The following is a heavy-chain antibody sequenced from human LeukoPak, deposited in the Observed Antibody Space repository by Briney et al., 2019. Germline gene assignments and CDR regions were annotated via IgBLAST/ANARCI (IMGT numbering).Heavy chain of an antibody. CDR2: VGGSDGST. D-gene: IGHD6-13*01. J-gene: IGHJ4*02. V-gene: IGHV3-23*01. Sequence: GGSLRLSCAASGFTFSGYAMTWVRQAPGKGLEWVSGVGGSDGSTFYADFVKGRFTISRDNSMNTLYLQMNSLRVEDTAVYYCAKVGGGRIAAAGSHYWGQGTLVTVSS. CDR3: AKVGGGRIAAAGSHY. CDR1: GFTFSGYA.